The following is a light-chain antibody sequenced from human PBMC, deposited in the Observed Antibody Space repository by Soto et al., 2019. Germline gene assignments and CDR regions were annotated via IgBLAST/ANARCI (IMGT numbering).Light chain of an antibody. CDR3: SSYTTSSTHV. V-gene: IGLV2-14*03. J-gene: IGLJ1*01. CDR1: SSDVGYYNH. CDR2: DVT. Sequence: QSALTQPASVSGSPGQSITISCTGTSSDVGYYNHVSWFQQHPGKAPRLVISDVTNRPPGVSNRFSGSKSGNTASLTISGLQAEDEAHYYCSSYTTSSTHVFGTGTKVTVL.